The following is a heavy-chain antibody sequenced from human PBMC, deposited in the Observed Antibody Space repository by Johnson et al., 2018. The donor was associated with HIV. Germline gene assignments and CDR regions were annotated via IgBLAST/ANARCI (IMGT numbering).Heavy chain of an antibody. CDR1: GFTFSDYY. D-gene: IGHD5-12*01. V-gene: IGHV3-11*04. CDR3: ARGRLVATIAKAQDDAFDI. CDR2: ISSSGSTL. Sequence: QVQLVESGGGLVQPGGSLRLSCAASGFTFSDYYMSWIRQAPGKGLEWVSYISSSGSTLYYADSVKGRFTISRDNAKNSLYLQMNSLRAEDTAVYYCARGRLVATIAKAQDDAFDIWGQGTMVTVSS. J-gene: IGHJ3*02.